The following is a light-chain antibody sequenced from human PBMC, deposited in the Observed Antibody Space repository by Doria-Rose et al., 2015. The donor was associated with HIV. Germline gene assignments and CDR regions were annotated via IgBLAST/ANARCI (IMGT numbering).Light chain of an antibody. V-gene: IGKV3-20*01. Sequence: TQSPGTLSLSPGERATLSCRASQSFSSTYLAWYQQKPGQAPSLLIYGGSTRATGIPDRFSASGSGTDFTLTINRLEPEEFALYYCHQYGTSWTFGQGTKGEI. CDR1: QSFSSTY. J-gene: IGKJ1*01. CDR3: HQYGTSWT. CDR2: GGS.